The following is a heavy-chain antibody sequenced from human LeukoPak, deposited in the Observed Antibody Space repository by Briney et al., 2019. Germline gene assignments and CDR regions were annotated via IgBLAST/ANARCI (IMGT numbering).Heavy chain of an antibody. D-gene: IGHD6-19*01. J-gene: IGHJ6*03. CDR3: ARDGYSSGWYGYYYMDV. Sequence: TGGSLRLSCAASGFIFSNYNMNWVRQAPGKGLEWVSYISSSDSTIYYADSVKGRFTISRDNAKNSLYLQMNSLRAEDTAVYYCARDGYSSGWYGYYYMDVWGKGTTVTFSS. V-gene: IGHV3-48*03. CDR2: ISSSDSTI. CDR1: GFIFSNYN.